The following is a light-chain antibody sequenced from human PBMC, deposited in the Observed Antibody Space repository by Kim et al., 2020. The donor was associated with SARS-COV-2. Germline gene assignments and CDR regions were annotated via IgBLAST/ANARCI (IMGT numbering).Light chain of an antibody. V-gene: IGKV3-15*01. CDR2: GAS. CDR3: QQYNSWLIT. CDR1: QSVLSN. Sequence: IVMTQSPATLSVSLEERVTLSRTARQSVLSNLAWYQQKPGQAPRLLIYGASTRATGFPARFSGSGSGTEFTLTISSLQSEDFAVYYCQQYNSWLITFGQGTRLEIK. J-gene: IGKJ5*01.